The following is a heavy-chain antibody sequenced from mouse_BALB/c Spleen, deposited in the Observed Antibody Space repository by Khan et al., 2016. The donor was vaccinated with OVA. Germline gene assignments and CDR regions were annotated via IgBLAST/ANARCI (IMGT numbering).Heavy chain of an antibody. V-gene: IGHV1-63*02. CDR1: GYTFTNYW. Sequence: QVQLKESGVELVRPGSSVKISCKASGYTFTNYWLGWVKQRPGHGLVWIGDIYTGIFYINYNEKFKGKATLTEDTSSSTSYLQLTSLTSEDSSVYFCTKWATWYFDVWGARTTVTVSS. D-gene: IGHD3-1*01. CDR2: IYTGIFYI. CDR3: TKWATWYFDV. J-gene: IGHJ1*01.